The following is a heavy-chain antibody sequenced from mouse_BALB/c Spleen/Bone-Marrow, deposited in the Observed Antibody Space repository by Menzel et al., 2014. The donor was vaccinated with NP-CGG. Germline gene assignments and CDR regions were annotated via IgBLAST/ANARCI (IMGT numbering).Heavy chain of an antibody. CDR2: ISCYNGAT. D-gene: IGHD1-1*01. V-gene: IGHV1S34*01. CDR3: ARSEGIYYYGSSYALDY. CDR1: DYSFTDYY. J-gene: IGHJ4*01. Sequence: LVKTGASVKISCKASDYSFTDYYMHWVKQTHGKSLEWIGYISCYNGATSYNQKFKGKATFTVDTSSSTAYMQFSSLTSEDSAVYYCARSEGIYYYGSSYALDYWXQGTSVTVSX.